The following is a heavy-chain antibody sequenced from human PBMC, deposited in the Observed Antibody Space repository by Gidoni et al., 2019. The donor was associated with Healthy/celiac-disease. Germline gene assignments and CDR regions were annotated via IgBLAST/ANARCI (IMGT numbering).Heavy chain of an antibody. Sequence: QVQLVESGGGVVQPGRSLRLSCAASGFTFSSYGMHWVRQAPGKGLEWVAVISDDGSNKYYADSVKGRFTISRDNSKNTLYLQMNSLRAEDTAVYYCAKDSQPYIAAAAPIDYWGQGTLVTVSS. CDR2: ISDDGSNK. CDR3: AKDSQPYIAAAAPIDY. D-gene: IGHD6-13*01. CDR1: GFTFSSYG. V-gene: IGHV3-30*18. J-gene: IGHJ4*02.